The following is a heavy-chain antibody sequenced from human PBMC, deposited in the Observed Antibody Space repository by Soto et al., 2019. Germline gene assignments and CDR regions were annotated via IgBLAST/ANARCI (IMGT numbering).Heavy chain of an antibody. CDR3: AGEGAGYSSGWYYFDY. J-gene: IGHJ4*02. D-gene: IGHD6-19*01. Sequence: QVQLVQSGAEVKKPGASVKVSCKASGYTFTSYAMHWVRQAPGQRLEWMGWINAGNGNTKYSQKFQGRVTVTRDTSASTAEMELSSLRSEDTAGYYCAGEGAGYSSGWYYFDYWGQGTLVTVSS. V-gene: IGHV1-3*01. CDR2: INAGNGNT. CDR1: GYTFTSYA.